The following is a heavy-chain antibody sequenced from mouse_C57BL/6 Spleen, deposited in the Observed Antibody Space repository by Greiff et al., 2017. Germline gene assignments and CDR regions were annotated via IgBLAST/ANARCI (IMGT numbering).Heavy chain of an antibody. D-gene: IGHD1-1*01. CDR3: AKGDYGSSYEFAY. CDR2: IWRGGST. J-gene: IGHJ3*01. V-gene: IGHV2-5*01. Sequence: QVVESGPGLVQPSQSLSITCTVSGFSLTSYGVHWVRQSPGKGLEWLGVIWRGGSTDYNAAFMSRLSITKDNSKSQVFFKMNSLQADDTAIYYCAKGDYGSSYEFAYWGQGTLVTVSA. CDR1: GFSLTSYG.